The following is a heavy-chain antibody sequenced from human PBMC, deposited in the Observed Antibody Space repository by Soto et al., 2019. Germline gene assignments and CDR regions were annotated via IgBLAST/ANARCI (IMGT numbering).Heavy chain of an antibody. J-gene: IGHJ4*02. Sequence: QVQLVESGGGVVQPGGSLRLSCAASGFIFSNYAMQWVRQAPGKGLEWMAAISYDGNTQYYADSVRGRFTISRDNSKNTVYVQMISLSAEDTAVYYCARYLRGDTNLDYWGQGTLVTVSS. CDR1: GFIFSNYA. D-gene: IGHD1-26*01. CDR3: ARYLRGDTNLDY. CDR2: ISYDGNTQ. V-gene: IGHV3-30-3*01.